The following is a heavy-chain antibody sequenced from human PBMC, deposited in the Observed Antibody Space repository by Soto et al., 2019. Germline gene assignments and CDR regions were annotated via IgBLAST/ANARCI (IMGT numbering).Heavy chain of an antibody. V-gene: IGHV1-69*02. D-gene: IGHD2-15*01. Sequence: ASVKVSWKASGGTFSRSTISWVRQAPGQGLEWMGRIIPILGIAIYAQKFQGRVTMTEDTPTDTAYMELNSLTSEDTAVYYCAPSYYCSGDSCYSNISWLDHWGQG. CDR3: APSYYCSGDSCYSNISWLDH. CDR2: IIPILGIA. CDR1: GGTFSRST. J-gene: IGHJ5*02.